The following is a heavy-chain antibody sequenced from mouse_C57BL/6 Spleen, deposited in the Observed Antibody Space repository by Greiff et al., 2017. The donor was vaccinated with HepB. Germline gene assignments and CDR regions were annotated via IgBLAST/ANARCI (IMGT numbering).Heavy chain of an antibody. CDR2: IDPEDGET. D-gene: IGHD1-1*01. V-gene: IGHV14-2*01. CDR3: ASCITTVVATRWAMDY. J-gene: IGHJ4*01. Sequence: VQLKQSGAELVKPGASVKLSCTASGFNIKDYYMHWVKQRTEQGLEWIGRIDPEDGETKYAPKFQGKATITADTSSNTAYLQLSSLTSEDTAVYYCASCITTVVATRWAMDYWGQGTSVTVSS. CDR1: GFNIKDYY.